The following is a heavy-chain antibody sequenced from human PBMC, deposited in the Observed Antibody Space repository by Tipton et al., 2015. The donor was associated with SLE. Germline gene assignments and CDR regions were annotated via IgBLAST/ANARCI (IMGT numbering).Heavy chain of an antibody. CDR2: IYYSGST. D-gene: IGHD3-16*01. CDR3: ARGGLSFFDY. J-gene: IGHJ4*02. CDR1: GGSISSYY. Sequence: TLSLTCTVSGGSISSYYWSWIRQPPGKGLEWIGYIYYSGSTKYNPSLKSRVTISVDTSKNQFSLQLTSVTAADTAVYYCARGGLSFFDYWGQGTLVTVSS. V-gene: IGHV4-59*01.